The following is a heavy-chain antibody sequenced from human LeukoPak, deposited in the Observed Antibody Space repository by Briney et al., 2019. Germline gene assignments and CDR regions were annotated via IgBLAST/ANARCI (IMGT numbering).Heavy chain of an antibody. J-gene: IGHJ5*02. D-gene: IGHD3-3*01. CDR3: ARGDYDFWSGYRFDP. CDR2: MNPNSGNT. V-gene: IGHV1-8*01. CDR1: GYTFTSYG. Sequence: ASVKVSCKASGYTFTSYGINWVRQATGQGLEWMGWMNPNSGNTGYTQKFQGRVTMTRNTSISTAYMELSSLRSEDTAVYYCARGDYDFWSGYRFDPWGQGTLVTVSS.